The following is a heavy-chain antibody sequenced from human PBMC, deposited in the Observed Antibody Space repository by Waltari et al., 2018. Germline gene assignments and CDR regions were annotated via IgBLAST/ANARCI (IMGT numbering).Heavy chain of an antibody. CDR3: ARVLRDFWSGYEYYYYYMDV. D-gene: IGHD3-3*01. Sequence: QVQLVQSGAEVKKPGASVKVSCKASGYTFTSYGISWVRQAPGHGLEWMGWISAYNGNTNYAQKLQGRVTMTTDTSTSTAYMELRSLRSDDTAVYYCARVLRDFWSGYEYYYYYMDVWGKGTTVTVSS. CDR2: ISAYNGNT. V-gene: IGHV1-18*01. CDR1: GYTFTSYG. J-gene: IGHJ6*03.